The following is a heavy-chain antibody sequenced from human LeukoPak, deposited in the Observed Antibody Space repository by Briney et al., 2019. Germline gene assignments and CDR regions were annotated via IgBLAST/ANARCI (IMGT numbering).Heavy chain of an antibody. Sequence: GGSLRLSCAASGFTFSSYGMHWVRQAPGKGLEWVAFIRYDGSNKYYADSVKGRFTISRDNSKNTLYLQMNSLRAEDTAVYYCARHDAEYFQHWGQGTLVTVSS. CDR2: IRYDGSNK. CDR1: GFTFSSYG. CDR3: ARHDAEYFQH. J-gene: IGHJ1*01. D-gene: IGHD1-1*01. V-gene: IGHV3-30*02.